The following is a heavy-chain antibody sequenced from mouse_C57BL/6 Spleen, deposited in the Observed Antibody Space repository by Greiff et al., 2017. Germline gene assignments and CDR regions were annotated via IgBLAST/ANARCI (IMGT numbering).Heavy chain of an antibody. J-gene: IGHJ4*01. CDR3: ARSYNWDGYTMDY. D-gene: IGHD4-1*02. CDR2: IHPNSGST. CDR1: GYTFTSYW. V-gene: IGHV1-64*01. Sequence: QVQLQQPGTELVKPGASVKLSCKASGYTFTSYWMHWVKQRPGQGLEWIGMIHPNSGSTNYNEKFKSKATLTVDKSSSTAYMQLSSLTSEDSAVYYCARSYNWDGYTMDYWGQGTSVTVSS.